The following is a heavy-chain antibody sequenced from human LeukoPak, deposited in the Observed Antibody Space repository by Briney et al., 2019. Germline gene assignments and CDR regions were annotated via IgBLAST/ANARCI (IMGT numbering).Heavy chain of an antibody. D-gene: IGHD6-13*01. Sequence: SETLSLTCTVSGGSISSYYWSWIRQPPGKGLEWIGYISQSGSTNYNPSLKSRVTMSVDTSKNQFSLKLSSVTAADTAVYYCARDLGTKVSWNSGYYYYGMDVWGQGTTVTVSS. V-gene: IGHV4-59*01. CDR3: ARDLGTKVSWNSGYYYYGMDV. CDR1: GGSISSYY. CDR2: ISQSGST. J-gene: IGHJ6*02.